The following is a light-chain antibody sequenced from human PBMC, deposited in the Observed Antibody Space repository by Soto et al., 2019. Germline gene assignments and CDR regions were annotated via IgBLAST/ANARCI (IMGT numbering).Light chain of an antibody. CDR1: SSNIGSNY. J-gene: IGLJ1*01. CDR2: RNN. V-gene: IGLV1-47*01. CDR3: AAWDDSLSVGV. Sequence: VLTQPPSASGTPGQRVTISCSGSSSNIGSNYVYWYQQLPGTAPKLLIYRNNQRPSGVPDRFSGSKSGTSASLAISGLRSEDEADYYCAAWDDSLSVGVFGTGTKVTVL.